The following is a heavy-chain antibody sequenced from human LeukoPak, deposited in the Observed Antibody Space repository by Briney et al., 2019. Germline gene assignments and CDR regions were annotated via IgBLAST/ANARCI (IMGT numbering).Heavy chain of an antibody. CDR1: GGSISSSGYY. J-gene: IGHJ4*02. CDR2: MYYSGSA. V-gene: IGHV4-39*01. Sequence: PSETLSLTCTVSGGSISSSGYYWGWIRQPPGKGLEWIGTMYYSGSAFYNPSLKSRVTISVDTSKNQFSLKLNSVTAADTAVYYCARLASGIGGYFDYWGQGTLVTVSS. CDR3: ARLASGIGGYFDY. D-gene: IGHD6-13*01.